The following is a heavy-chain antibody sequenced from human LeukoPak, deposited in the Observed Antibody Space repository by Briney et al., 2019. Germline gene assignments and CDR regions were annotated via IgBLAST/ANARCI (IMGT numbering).Heavy chain of an antibody. CDR2: INSAGTGT. J-gene: IGHJ3*02. Sequence: PGGSLRLSCAASGFTFSSYWMHWVRQAPGKGLVWVSLINSAGTGTSYADSVKGRFTISRDNSKNTLYLQMNSLRAEDTAVYYCAREPKAYYDSSGANAFDIWGQGTMVTVSS. V-gene: IGHV3-74*01. CDR3: AREPKAYYDSSGANAFDI. CDR1: GFTFSSYW. D-gene: IGHD3-22*01.